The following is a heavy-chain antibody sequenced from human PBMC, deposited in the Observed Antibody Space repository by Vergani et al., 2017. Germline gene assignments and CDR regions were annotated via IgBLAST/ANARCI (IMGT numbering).Heavy chain of an antibody. V-gene: IGHV4-38-2*02. CDR3: ASAQTPREDY. J-gene: IGHJ4*02. CDR2: IYHSGST. CDR1: GYSISSGYY. D-gene: IGHD5-24*01. Sequence: QVQLQESGPGLVKPSETLSLTCTVSGYSISSGYYWGWIRQPPGKGLEWIGSIYHSGSTYYNPSLKSRVTISVDTSKNQFSLKLSSVTAADTAVYYCASAQTPREDYRGQGTLVTVSS.